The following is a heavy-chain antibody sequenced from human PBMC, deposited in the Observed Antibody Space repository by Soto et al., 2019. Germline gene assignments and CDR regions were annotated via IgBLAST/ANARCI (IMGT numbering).Heavy chain of an antibody. CDR3: ARGRGSGWYY. CDR1: GGSFSGYY. CDR2: INHSGST. Sequence: QVQLQQWGAGLLKPSETLSLTCAVYGGSFSGYYWSWIRQPPGKGLEWIGEINHSGSTNYNPSLKSRVTISVDTSKNQFALKLSSVTAADTAVYYCARGRGSGWYYLGQGTLVTVSS. V-gene: IGHV4-34*01. J-gene: IGHJ4*02. D-gene: IGHD6-19*01.